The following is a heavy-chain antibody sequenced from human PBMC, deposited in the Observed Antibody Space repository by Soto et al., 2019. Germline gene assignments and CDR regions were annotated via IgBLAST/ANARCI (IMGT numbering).Heavy chain of an antibody. Sequence: QVQLVQSGAEVKKPGSSVNVSCKASGGTFSSYAISWVRQAPGQGLEWMGGIIPIFGTANYAQKFQGRVTITADESMSTAYMELSCLRSEDTAVYYCARAQYYYGSGSYYLDYWGLGTLVTVSS. V-gene: IGHV1-69*01. J-gene: IGHJ4*02. CDR2: IIPIFGTA. D-gene: IGHD3-10*01. CDR3: ARAQYYYGSGSYYLDY. CDR1: GGTFSSYA.